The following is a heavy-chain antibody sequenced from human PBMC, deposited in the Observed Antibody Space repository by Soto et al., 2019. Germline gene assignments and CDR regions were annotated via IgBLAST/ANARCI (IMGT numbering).Heavy chain of an antibody. CDR1: GGAFSGYY. J-gene: IGHJ4*02. Sequence: SETLSLTCAVYGGAFSGYYWSWIRQPPGKGLEWIGEINHSGSTNYNPSLKSRVTISVDTSKNQFSLKLSSVTAADTAVYYCARGNGYSSSIYFDYWGQGTLVTVSS. CDR3: ARGNGYSSSIYFDY. D-gene: IGHD6-13*01. V-gene: IGHV4-34*01. CDR2: INHSGST.